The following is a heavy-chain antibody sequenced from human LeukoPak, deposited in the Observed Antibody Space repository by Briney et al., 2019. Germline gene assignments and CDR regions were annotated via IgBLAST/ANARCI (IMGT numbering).Heavy chain of an antibody. D-gene: IGHD3-3*01. Sequence: SETLSLTCAVYGGSFSGYYWSWIRQPPGKGLEWIGEINHSGSTNYSPSLKSRVTISVDTSKNQFSLKLSSVTAADTAVYYCARGPVLRFLEWSSYYYGMDVWGQGTTVTVSS. CDR3: ARGPVLRFLEWSSYYYGMDV. CDR1: GGSFSGYY. J-gene: IGHJ6*02. CDR2: INHSGST. V-gene: IGHV4-34*01.